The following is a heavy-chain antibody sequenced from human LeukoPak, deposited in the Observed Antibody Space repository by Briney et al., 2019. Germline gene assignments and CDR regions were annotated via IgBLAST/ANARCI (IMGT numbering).Heavy chain of an antibody. CDR3: AREITMVRGVQDY. D-gene: IGHD3-10*01. J-gene: IGHJ4*02. CDR2: IKQDGSEK. CDR1: GFTFSSYA. Sequence: GGSLRLSCAASGFTFSSYAMSWVRQAPGKGLEWVANIKQDGSEKYYVASVKGRFTISRDNAKNSLYLQMNSLRAEDTAVYYCAREITMVRGVQDYWGQGTLVTVSS. V-gene: IGHV3-7*01.